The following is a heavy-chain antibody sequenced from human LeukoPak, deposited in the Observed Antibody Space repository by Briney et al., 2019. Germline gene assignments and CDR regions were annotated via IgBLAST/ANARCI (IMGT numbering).Heavy chain of an antibody. CDR3: ARGYRYGSYYFDY. D-gene: IGHD5-18*01. Sequence: SVKVSCKASGGTFSSYAISWVRQAPGQGLEWMGGIIPIFGTANYAQKFQGRVTITTDESTSTAYMELSSLRSEDTAVYYCARGYRYGSYYFDYWGQGTLVTVSS. CDR1: GGTFSSYA. V-gene: IGHV1-69*05. J-gene: IGHJ4*02. CDR2: IIPIFGTA.